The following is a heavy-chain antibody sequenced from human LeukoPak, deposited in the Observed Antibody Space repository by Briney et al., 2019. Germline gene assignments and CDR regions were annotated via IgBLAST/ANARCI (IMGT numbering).Heavy chain of an antibody. J-gene: IGHJ4*02. D-gene: IGHD6-13*01. Sequence: TTGGSLRLSYAASGFTFTHAWIGWVRQAPGKGLEWVGRIKSKTDGGTTDYAAPVKGRFTISGDDSKNTLYLQMNSLKTEDTAVYYCTTDQYSSNFFDYWGQGALVTVFS. CDR1: GFTFTHAW. CDR2: IKSKTDGGTT. CDR3: TTDQYSSNFFDY. V-gene: IGHV3-15*01.